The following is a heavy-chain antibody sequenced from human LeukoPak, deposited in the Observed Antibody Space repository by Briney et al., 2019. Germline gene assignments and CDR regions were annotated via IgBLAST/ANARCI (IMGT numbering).Heavy chain of an antibody. CDR2: ISGSGGST. CDR1: GFTFSSYG. D-gene: IGHD1-14*01. J-gene: IGHJ1*01. Sequence: GGSLRLSCAASGFTFSSYGMSWVRQAPGKGLEWVSAISGSGGSTYYADSWKGRFTISRDNSNNTLYLQMNSLRAEDTAVYYCAKEMLIRVHHVEVVEYFQHWGQGTLVTVSS. CDR3: AKEMLIRVHHVEVVEYFQH. V-gene: IGHV3-23*01.